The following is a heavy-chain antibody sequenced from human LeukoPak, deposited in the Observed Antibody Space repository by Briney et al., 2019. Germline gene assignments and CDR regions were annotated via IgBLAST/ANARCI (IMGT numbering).Heavy chain of an antibody. V-gene: IGHV3-23*01. Sequence: GGSLRLSCAASGFTFSSYAMSWVRQAPGKGLEWVSAIRGSGSSTYHADSVKGRFTISRDNSKNTLYLQMNSLRAEDTAVYYCAKDASAYSGSYWGEFDYWGQGTLVTVSS. CDR1: GFTFSSYA. CDR2: IRGSGSST. J-gene: IGHJ4*02. D-gene: IGHD1-26*01. CDR3: AKDASAYSGSYWGEFDY.